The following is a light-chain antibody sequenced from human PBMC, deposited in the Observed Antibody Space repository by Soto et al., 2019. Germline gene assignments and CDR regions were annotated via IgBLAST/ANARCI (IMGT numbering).Light chain of an antibody. CDR3: QQDYSYPRT. CDR2: AAS. V-gene: IGKV1-8*01. Sequence: AIRMTQSPSSLSASTGDRVTITCRASQGISSYLDWYQQKPGKAPKLLIYAASTLQSGVPSRFSGSGSGTDFTLSISGLQSEDFATYYFQQDYSYPRTFGQGTKVEIK. J-gene: IGKJ1*01. CDR1: QGISSY.